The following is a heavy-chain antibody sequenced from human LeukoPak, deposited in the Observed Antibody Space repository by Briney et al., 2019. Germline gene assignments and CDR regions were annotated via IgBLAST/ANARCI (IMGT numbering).Heavy chain of an antibody. CDR1: GGILSSYS. Sequence: ASVKDSCKASGGILSSYSISWVRQAPGQGLEWMGGIIPLFGTADYAQKFQGRVTITTDESTSTAYMELSSLRSEDTAVYYCAGGDAFDIWGQGTMVTVSS. V-gene: IGHV1-69*05. CDR2: IIPLFGTA. J-gene: IGHJ3*02. D-gene: IGHD3-16*01. CDR3: AGGDAFDI.